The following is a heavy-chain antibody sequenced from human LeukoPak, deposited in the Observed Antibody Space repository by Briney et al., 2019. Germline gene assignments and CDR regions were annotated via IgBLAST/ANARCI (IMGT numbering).Heavy chain of an antibody. Sequence: GGSLRLSCAASGFTVSSNYMSWVRQAPGKGLEWVSVIYSGGSTYYADSVKGRSTISRDNSKNTLYLQMNSLRAEDTAVYYCASALGTYYDILTGYLDQDYWGQGTLVTVSS. V-gene: IGHV3-66*01. J-gene: IGHJ4*02. CDR2: IYSGGST. D-gene: IGHD3-9*01. CDR1: GFTVSSNY. CDR3: ASALGTYYDILTGYLDQDY.